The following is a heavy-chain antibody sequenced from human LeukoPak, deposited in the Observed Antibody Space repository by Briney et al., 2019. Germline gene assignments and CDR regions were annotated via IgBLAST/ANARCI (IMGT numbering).Heavy chain of an antibody. CDR3: ARVTSGYDYSYYYGMDV. D-gene: IGHD5-12*01. Sequence: ASVKVSCKASGYTFTSYYMHWVRQAPGQGLEWMGWISAYNGNTNYAQKLQGRVTMTTDTSTSTAYMELRSLRSDDTAVYYCARVTSGYDYSYYYGMDVWGQGTTVTASS. CDR1: GYTFTSYY. V-gene: IGHV1-18*04. CDR2: ISAYNGNT. J-gene: IGHJ6*02.